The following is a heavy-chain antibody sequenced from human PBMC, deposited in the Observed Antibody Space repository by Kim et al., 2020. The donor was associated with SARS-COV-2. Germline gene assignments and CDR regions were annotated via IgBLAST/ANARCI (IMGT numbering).Heavy chain of an antibody. CDR3: ARVSDSSGWPFYYYYYMDV. Sequence: ASVKVSCKASGYTCTSYAMNWVRQAPGQGLEWMGWINTNTGNPTYAQGFTGRFVFSLDTSVSTAYLQIRSLKAEDTAVYYCARVSDSSGWPFYYYYYMDVWGKGTTVTVSS. D-gene: IGHD6-19*01. J-gene: IGHJ6*03. CDR1: GYTCTSYA. V-gene: IGHV7-4-1*02. CDR2: INTNTGNP.